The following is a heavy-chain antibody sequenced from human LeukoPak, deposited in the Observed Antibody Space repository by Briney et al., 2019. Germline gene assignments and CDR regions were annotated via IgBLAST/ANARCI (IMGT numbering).Heavy chain of an antibody. D-gene: IGHD3-10*01. V-gene: IGHV3-15*01. CDR3: STDQGYYASGIY. CDR2: IKSKTDGGTT. Sequence: GGSLRLSCAASGFTFSNAWMSWVRQAPGKGLEWVGRIKSKTDGGTTDYAAPVKGRFTISRDDSKNTLYLQMNSLKTEDTAVYFCSTDQGYYASGIYWGQGALVTVSS. CDR1: GFTFSNAW. J-gene: IGHJ4*02.